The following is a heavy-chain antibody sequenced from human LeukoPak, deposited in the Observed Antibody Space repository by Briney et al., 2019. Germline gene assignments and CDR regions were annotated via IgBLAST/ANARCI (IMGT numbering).Heavy chain of an antibody. CDR1: GFTFSSYA. J-gene: IGHJ5*02. D-gene: IGHD6-13*01. Sequence: GGSLRLSCAASGFTFSSYAMSSVRQAPGKGLELVSAISGSGGSTYYADSVKGRFTISRDNSKNTLYLQMNSLRAEDTAVYYCAKGPGIAAAALRPFDPWGQGTLVTVSS. CDR3: AKGPGIAAAALRPFDP. CDR2: ISGSGGST. V-gene: IGHV3-23*01.